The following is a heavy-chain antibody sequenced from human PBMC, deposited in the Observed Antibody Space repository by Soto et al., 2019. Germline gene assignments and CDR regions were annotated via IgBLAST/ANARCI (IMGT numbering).Heavy chain of an antibody. CDR2: IGAGDGAT. Sequence: ASVKVSCKTSGYTFIKNAVHWVRQAPGQRLEWMGWIGAGDGATKYSQKLQGRVTFSSDISATTVYMEVNGLRSEDTAVYYCARGNSDGWYHDYWGQGTLVTVSS. V-gene: IGHV1-3*01. J-gene: IGHJ4*02. D-gene: IGHD6-19*01. CDR1: GYTFIKNA. CDR3: ARGNSDGWYHDY.